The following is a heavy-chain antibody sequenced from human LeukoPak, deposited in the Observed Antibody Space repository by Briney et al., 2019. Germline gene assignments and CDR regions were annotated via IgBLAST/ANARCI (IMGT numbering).Heavy chain of an antibody. CDR1: GFTFSSYA. J-gene: IGHJ4*02. CDR2: ISGSGGST. CDR3: AKEKLDYSNIRYFDY. V-gene: IGHV3-23*01. D-gene: IGHD4-11*01. Sequence: PGGSLRLSCAASGFTFSSYAMSWVRQAPGKGLEWVSAISGSGGSTYYADSVKGRFTISRDNSKSTLYLQMNSLRAEDTAVYYCAKEKLDYSNIRYFDYWGQGTLVTVSS.